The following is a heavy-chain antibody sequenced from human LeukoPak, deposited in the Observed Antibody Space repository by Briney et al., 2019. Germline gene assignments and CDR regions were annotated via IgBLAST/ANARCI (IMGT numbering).Heavy chain of an antibody. Sequence: SQTLSLTYTVSGGSISSGGYYWSWIRQHPGKGLEWIGYIYYSGSTYYNPSLKSRVTISVDTSKNQFSLKLSSVTAADTAVYYCARGYDSSGYRYWGQGTLVTVSS. CDR1: GGSISSGGYY. D-gene: IGHD3-22*01. CDR3: ARGYDSSGYRY. CDR2: IYYSGST. J-gene: IGHJ4*02. V-gene: IGHV4-31*03.